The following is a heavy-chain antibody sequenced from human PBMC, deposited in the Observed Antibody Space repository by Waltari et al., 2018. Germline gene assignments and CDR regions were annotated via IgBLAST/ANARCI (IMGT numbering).Heavy chain of an antibody. CDR1: GFTFSSYD. D-gene: IGHD6-6*01. CDR2: IGTAGDT. J-gene: IGHJ3*02. V-gene: IGHV3-13*01. CDR3: ARATNSSPYAFDI. Sequence: EVQLVESGGGLVQPGGSLRLSCAASGFTFSSYDMHWVRQATGKGLEWVSAIGTAGDTDYPGSVKGRFTISRENAKNSLYLQMNSLRAGDTAVYYCARATNSSPYAFDIWGQGTMVTVSS.